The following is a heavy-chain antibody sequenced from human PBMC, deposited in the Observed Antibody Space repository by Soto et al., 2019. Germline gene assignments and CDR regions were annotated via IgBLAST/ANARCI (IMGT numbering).Heavy chain of an antibody. Sequence: PGESLKISCKGSGYSFTSYWIGWVRQMPGKGLEWMGIIYPGDSDTRYSPSFRGQVTISADKSISTAYLQWSSLKASDTAMYYCARLTYYDFWSGYWSYFDYWGQGTLVTVSS. CDR1: GYSFTSYW. CDR3: ARLTYYDFWSGYWSYFDY. CDR2: IYPGDSDT. J-gene: IGHJ4*02. V-gene: IGHV5-51*03. D-gene: IGHD3-3*01.